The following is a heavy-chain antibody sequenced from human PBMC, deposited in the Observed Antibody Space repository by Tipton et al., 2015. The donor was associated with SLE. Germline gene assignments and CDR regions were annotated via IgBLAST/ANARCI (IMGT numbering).Heavy chain of an antibody. D-gene: IGHD5-12*01. V-gene: IGHV1-69*17. J-gene: IGHJ4*02. CDR1: GDTFNTYA. CDR3: AREALIQSGYDPFDY. Sequence: QSGPEVKKPGSSVKVSCKASGDTFNTYAFSWVRQAPGQGLEWMGGIIPIIGITKYAQKFQGRVTMTRDTSTSTVYMELSSLRSEDPAVYSCAREALIQSGYDPFDYWGQGTLVTVSS. CDR2: IIPIIGIT.